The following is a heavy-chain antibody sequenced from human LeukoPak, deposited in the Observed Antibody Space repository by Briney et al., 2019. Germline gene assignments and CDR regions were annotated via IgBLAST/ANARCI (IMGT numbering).Heavy chain of an antibody. CDR1: GVSISSGGYY. J-gene: IGHJ4*02. CDR2: IYYSGST. Sequence: SETLSLTCTVSGVSISSGGYYWSWLRQHPGKGLEWIGYIYYSGSTYYNPSLKSRVTISVDTSKNQFSLKLSSVTAADTAVYYCARMDILTGYYFDYWGQGTLVTVSS. V-gene: IGHV4-31*03. D-gene: IGHD3-9*01. CDR3: ARMDILTGYYFDY.